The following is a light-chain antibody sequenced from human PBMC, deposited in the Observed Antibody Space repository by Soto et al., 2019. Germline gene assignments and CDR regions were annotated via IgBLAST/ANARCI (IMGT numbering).Light chain of an antibody. V-gene: IGLV8-61*01. Sequence: QTVVTQQPSFSVSPGGTVTLTCGLSSGSVSTNYYPSWYQQTPGQSPRTLIYSTNSRSSGVPDRFSGSILGSKASLTITGAQADDESDYYCVLRVATGISVFGGGTKVTVL. CDR2: STN. J-gene: IGLJ2*01. CDR1: SGSVSTNYY. CDR3: VLRVATGISV.